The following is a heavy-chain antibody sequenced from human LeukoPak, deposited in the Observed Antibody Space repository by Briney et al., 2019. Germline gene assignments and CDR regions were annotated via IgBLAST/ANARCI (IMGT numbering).Heavy chain of an antibody. CDR3: AKDLGGSNSYDY. D-gene: IGHD2-15*01. J-gene: IGHJ4*02. CDR1: GFTFSSYA. V-gene: IGHV3-23*01. Sequence: GGSLRLPCAASGFTFSSYAMSWVRQAPGKGLEWVSAISGSGGSTYYADSVKGRFTISRDNSKNTLYLQMNSLRAEDTAVYYCAKDLGGSNSYDYWGQGTLVTVSS. CDR2: ISGSGGST.